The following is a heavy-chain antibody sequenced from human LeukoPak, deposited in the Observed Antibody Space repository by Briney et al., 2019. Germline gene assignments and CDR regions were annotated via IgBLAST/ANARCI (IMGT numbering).Heavy chain of an antibody. CDR1: GYPINNAYY. CDR2: LYHPDST. J-gene: IGHJ6*03. Sequence: PSETLSLTCAVSGYPINNAYYWVWIRQPPGKGLEWIGSLYHPDSTYYNPSLKSRATMSVDTSRNQFSLKMSFVTAADTAVYYCARQYDSYFYYYLDVWGTGTTVTVSS. D-gene: IGHD3-3*01. V-gene: IGHV4-38-2*01. CDR3: ARQYDSYFYYYLDV.